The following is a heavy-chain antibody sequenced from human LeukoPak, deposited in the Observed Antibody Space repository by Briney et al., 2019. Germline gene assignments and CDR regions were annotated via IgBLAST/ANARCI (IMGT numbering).Heavy chain of an antibody. V-gene: IGHV3-7*03. D-gene: IGHD3-22*01. J-gene: IGHJ4*02. CDR1: GFTFSSFW. CDR2: IKEDGSEK. Sequence: GGSLRLSCAASGFTFSSFWMNWVRQAPGKGLEWVANIKEDGSEKYYVDSVKGRFTISRDNAKNSLYLQMNSLRAEDTALYYCAKDKTGTHYYDSSGYSSFFDYWGQGTLVTVSS. CDR3: AKDKTGTHYYDSSGYSSFFDY.